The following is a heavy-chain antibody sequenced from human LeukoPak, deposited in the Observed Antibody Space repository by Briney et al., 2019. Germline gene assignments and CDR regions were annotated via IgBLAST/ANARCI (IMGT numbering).Heavy chain of an antibody. V-gene: IGHV3-33*01. D-gene: IGHD3-10*01. J-gene: IGHJ4*02. CDR1: GFNFSSYG. Sequence: GGSLRLSCAASGFNFSSYGMHWVRQAPGTGLEWVALIWYDGSKTYYAESVKGRFTISRDNSKNTLYLQVNSLRPEDTAVYYCARDLLWFGESLGYWGQGTLVTVSS. CDR3: ARDLLWFGESLGY. CDR2: IWYDGSKT.